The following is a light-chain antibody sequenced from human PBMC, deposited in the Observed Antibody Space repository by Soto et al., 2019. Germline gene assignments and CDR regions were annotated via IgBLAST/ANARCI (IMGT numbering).Light chain of an antibody. V-gene: IGKV3-11*01. CDR2: DAS. J-gene: IGKJ4*01. CDR3: QQRINWPLT. Sequence: EIVLTQSPATLSLSPGERATLSCRASQSVTTFLAWYQQKPGQAPRLLIYDASSRATGIPARFGGSGSGTDFTLTLSSLEPEDFAVYYCQQRINWPLTFGGGTKVEIK. CDR1: QSVTTF.